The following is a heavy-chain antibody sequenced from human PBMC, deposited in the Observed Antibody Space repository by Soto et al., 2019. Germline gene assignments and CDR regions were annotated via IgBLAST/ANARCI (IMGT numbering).Heavy chain of an antibody. Sequence: PGGSLRLSCAASGFTFSSYWMSWVRQALGKGLEWVANIKQDGSEKYYVDSVKGRFTISRDNARSSLYLQMNSLRADDTAVYYCARDDSSAFDIWGQGTMVTVSS. CDR3: ARDDSSAFDI. J-gene: IGHJ3*02. V-gene: IGHV3-7*01. D-gene: IGHD2-21*01. CDR2: IKQDGSEK. CDR1: GFTFSSYW.